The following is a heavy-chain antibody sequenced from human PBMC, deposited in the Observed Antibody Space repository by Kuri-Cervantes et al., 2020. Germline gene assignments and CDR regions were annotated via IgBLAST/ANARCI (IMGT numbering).Heavy chain of an antibody. CDR1: GCSISSGGYY. J-gene: IGHJ4*02. CDR3: VRTVADFFRRGSPFDY. D-gene: IGHD6-19*01. CDR2: IYYSGST. V-gene: IGHV4-61*08. Sequence: SETLSLTCTVSGCSISSGGYYWSWIRQHPGKGLEWIGYIYYSGSTNYNPSLKSRVTISVDTSKNQFSLKLSSVTAADTAVYYCVRTVADFFRRGSPFDYWGQGTLVTVSS.